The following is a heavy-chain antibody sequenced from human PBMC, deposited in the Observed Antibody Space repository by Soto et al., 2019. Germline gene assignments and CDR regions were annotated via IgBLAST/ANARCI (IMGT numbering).Heavy chain of an antibody. CDR1: GGSFSGYY. D-gene: IGHD4-17*01. CDR2: INHSGST. V-gene: IGHV4-34*01. J-gene: IGHJ4*02. Sequence: SETLSLTCAVYGGSFSGYYWSWIRQPPGKGLEWIGEINHSGSTNYNPSLKSRVTISVDTSKNQFSLKLSSVTAADTAVYYCARGPYGETRALDYWGQGTLVTVSS. CDR3: ARGPYGETRALDY.